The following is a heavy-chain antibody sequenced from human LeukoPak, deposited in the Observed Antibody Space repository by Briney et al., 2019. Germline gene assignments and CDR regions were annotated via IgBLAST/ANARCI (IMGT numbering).Heavy chain of an antibody. V-gene: IGHV3-73*01. CDR1: GFTFSGSA. Sequence: GGSLKLSCAASGFTFSGSAVHWVRQASGKGLEWVGRIRSKANSYATAYAASVKGRFTISRDDSKNTAYLQMNSLKTEDTAVYYCTRRIGYCSGGSCLRSYGMDVWGQGTTVTVSS. D-gene: IGHD2-15*01. J-gene: IGHJ6*02. CDR3: TRRIGYCSGGSCLRSYGMDV. CDR2: IRSKANSYAT.